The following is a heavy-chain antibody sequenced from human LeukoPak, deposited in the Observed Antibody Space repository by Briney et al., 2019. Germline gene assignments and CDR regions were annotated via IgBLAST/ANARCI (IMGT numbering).Heavy chain of an antibody. CDR2: IYYSGST. V-gene: IGHV4-31*03. CDR1: GGPISSGGYY. Sequence: SETLSLTCTVSGGPISSGGYYWSWIRQHPGEGLEWIGYIYYSGSTYYNPSLKSRVTISVDTSKNQFSLKLSSVTAADTAVYYCARADSGNEHPYWGQGTLVTVSS. J-gene: IGHJ4*02. CDR3: ARADSGNEHPY. D-gene: IGHD6-25*01.